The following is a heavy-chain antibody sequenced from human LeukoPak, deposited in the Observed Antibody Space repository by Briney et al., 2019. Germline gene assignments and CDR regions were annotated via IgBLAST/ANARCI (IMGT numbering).Heavy chain of an antibody. D-gene: IGHD3-22*01. Sequence: ASVKVSCKASGYTFTSYGISWVRQAPGQGLEWMGWISAYNGNTNYAQKLQGRVTMTTDTSTSTAYMELRSLRSDDTAVYYCARELYYYDSSGYYSHAFDIWGQGTMVTVS. V-gene: IGHV1-18*01. J-gene: IGHJ3*02. CDR1: GYTFTSYG. CDR2: ISAYNGNT. CDR3: ARELYYYDSSGYYSHAFDI.